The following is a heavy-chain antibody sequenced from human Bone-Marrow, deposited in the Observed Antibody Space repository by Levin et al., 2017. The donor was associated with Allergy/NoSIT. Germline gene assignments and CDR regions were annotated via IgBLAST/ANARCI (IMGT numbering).Heavy chain of an antibody. CDR2: IKQDGSER. V-gene: IGHV3-7*01. CDR3: ARCRDPGYCNGGSAY. J-gene: IGHJ4*02. D-gene: IGHD2-15*01. CDR1: GFTFSSYW. Sequence: PAGGSLRLSCAASGFTFSSYWMTWVRQAPGKGLEWVANIKQDGSERYYVDSVKGRFTISRDNAKNSLYLQMNSLRAEDTAVYFCARCRDPGYCNGGSAYWGQGTLVTVSS.